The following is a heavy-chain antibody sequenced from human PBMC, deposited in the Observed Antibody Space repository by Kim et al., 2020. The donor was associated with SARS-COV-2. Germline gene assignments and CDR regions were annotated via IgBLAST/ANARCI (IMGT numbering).Heavy chain of an antibody. D-gene: IGHD2-2*01. Sequence: SETLSLTCTVSGGSISSYSWSWIRQPPGKRLEWIGYTYYSGSTIYNPSLKSRVTISVDTSKNQFSLKLSSVTAADTAVYYCARDRIGYCSGTSCSLHFDYWGQGTLVTVSS. V-gene: IGHV4-59*01. CDR1: GGSISSYS. CDR3: ARDRIGYCSGTSCSLHFDY. CDR2: TYYSGST. J-gene: IGHJ4*02.